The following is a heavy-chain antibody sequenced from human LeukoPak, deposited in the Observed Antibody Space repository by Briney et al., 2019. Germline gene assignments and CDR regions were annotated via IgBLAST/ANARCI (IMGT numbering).Heavy chain of an antibody. CDR1: GGSISSYY. V-gene: IGHV4-4*07. D-gene: IGHD1-20*01. CDR2: IYTSGST. CDR3: ARAYNYNLRGYYFDY. J-gene: IGHJ4*02. Sequence: SETLSLTCTVSGGSISSYYWSWIRQPAGQGLEWIGRIYTSGSTNYNPSLKSRVTMSVDTSKNQFSLKLSSVTAADTAVYYCARAYNYNLRGYYFDYWGQGTLVTVSS.